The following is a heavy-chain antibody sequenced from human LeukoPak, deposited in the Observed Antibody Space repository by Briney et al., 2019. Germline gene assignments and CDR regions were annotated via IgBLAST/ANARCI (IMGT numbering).Heavy chain of an antibody. J-gene: IGHJ5*02. CDR1: GYTFTSYG. Sequence: ASVKVSCKASGYTFTSYGISWVRQAPGQGLECMGWISAYIGNTNYAQKLQGRVTMTTDTSTSTAYMELRSLRSDDTAVYYCARDLMGYYYDSSGQRGANWFDPWGQGTLVTVSS. D-gene: IGHD3-22*01. CDR3: ARDLMGYYYDSSGQRGANWFDP. CDR2: ISAYIGNT. V-gene: IGHV1-18*01.